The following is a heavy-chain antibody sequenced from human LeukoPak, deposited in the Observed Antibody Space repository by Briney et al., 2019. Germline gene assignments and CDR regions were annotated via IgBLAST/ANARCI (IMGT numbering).Heavy chain of an antibody. CDR1: GVSISPYF. CDR2: ISYTWSS. CDR3: ARDDYRGVTNFDP. V-gene: IGHV4-59*01. Sequence: SETLSLTCTVSGVSISPYFWSWLRQTPGKGLEWIGYISYTWSSNYNPALKRRVTISVDTSKNQFSLQLTSVTAADTAVYYCARDDYRGVTNFDPWGQGTLVTVSS. D-gene: IGHD3-10*01. J-gene: IGHJ5*02.